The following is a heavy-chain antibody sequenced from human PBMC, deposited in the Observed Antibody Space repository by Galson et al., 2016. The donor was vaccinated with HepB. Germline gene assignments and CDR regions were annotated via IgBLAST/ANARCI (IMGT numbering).Heavy chain of an antibody. CDR1: GFTFSSYA. V-gene: IGHV3-23*01. CDR3: AKGHAANPGAPRVDY. CDR2: ISGSGDRT. J-gene: IGHJ4*02. D-gene: IGHD1-26*01. Sequence: SLRLSCAASGFTFSSYAMTWVRQAPGKGLECVSDISGSGDRTYYADSVKGRFTISRDNSKNTLYLQMNSLRVEDTAVFYCAKGHAANPGAPRVDYWGRGTLVTVSS.